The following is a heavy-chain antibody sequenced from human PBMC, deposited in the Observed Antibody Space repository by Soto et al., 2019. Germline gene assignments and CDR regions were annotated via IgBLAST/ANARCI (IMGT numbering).Heavy chain of an antibody. CDR1: GGSISRNY. D-gene: IGHD3-16*01. CDR3: ARGGWPTFYDNGFDP. V-gene: IGHV4-59*01. J-gene: IGHJ5*02. Sequence: WETLSLTCTVYGGSISRNYWSWIRQPPGKGLEWIGYMSYSGSTNYNPSLKSRVTISGDTSKNQFSLRLTSVTAADTAVYYCARGGWPTFYDNGFDPWGQGTLVTVSS. CDR2: MSYSGST.